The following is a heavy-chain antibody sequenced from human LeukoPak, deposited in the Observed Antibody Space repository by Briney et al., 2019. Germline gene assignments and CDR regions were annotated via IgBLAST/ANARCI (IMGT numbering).Heavy chain of an antibody. Sequence: PSETLSLTCTVSGVSLSSGGDYWRWIRRHPGRGLGWIGYIYYRGSTSYTPALRSRVTISVDTSKNQLPLKLSSVTAADTAVYSCARGSAVLRFLEWLIRPGDYYGMDVWGQGTTVTVSS. D-gene: IGHD3-3*01. CDR1: GVSLSSGGDY. J-gene: IGHJ6*01. CDR3: ARGSAVLRFLEWLIRPGDYYGMDV. CDR2: IYYRGST. V-gene: IGHV4-31*03.